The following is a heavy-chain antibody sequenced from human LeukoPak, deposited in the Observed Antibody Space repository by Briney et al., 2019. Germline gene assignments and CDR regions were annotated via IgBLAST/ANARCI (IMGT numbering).Heavy chain of an antibody. CDR1: GFTFSTYW. V-gene: IGHV3-7*01. CDR3: ARGASSWYSTSPNFDY. CDR2: IKQDGSEK. J-gene: IGHJ4*02. D-gene: IGHD6-13*01. Sequence: PGGSLRLSGAASGFTFSTYWMSWVRQAPGKGLEWVANIKQDGSEKYYVDSVKGRFTISRDNAKNSLYLQMNSLRAEDTAVYFCARGASSWYSTSPNFDYWGQGTLVTVSS.